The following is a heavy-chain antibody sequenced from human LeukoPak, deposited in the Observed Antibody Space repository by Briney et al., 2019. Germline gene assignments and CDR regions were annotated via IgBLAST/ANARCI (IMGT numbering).Heavy chain of an antibody. CDR3: ARLYGRHYYYMDV. CDR1: GFTFSSYW. D-gene: IGHD3-16*02. CDR2: INWNGGST. V-gene: IGHV3-20*04. J-gene: IGHJ6*03. Sequence: GGSLRLSCAASGFTFSSYWMHWVRQAPGKGLEWVSGINWNGGSTGYADSVKGRFTISRDNAKNSLYLQMNSLRAEDTALYYCARLYGRHYYYMDVWGKGTTVTVSS.